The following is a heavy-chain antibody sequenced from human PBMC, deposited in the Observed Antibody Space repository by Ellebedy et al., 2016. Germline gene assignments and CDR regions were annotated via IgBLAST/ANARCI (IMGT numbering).Heavy chain of an antibody. CDR2: IYSSGTT. Sequence: SETLSLTCIVSGCPISNYYWSWIRQPPGKGLEWIGYIYSSGTTNYNPSLKRQVTTSVDTPKNQFSLSLTSVTAADTAVYYCARGGTYVGYMDVWGKGTTVTVSS. V-gene: IGHV4-59*01. CDR1: GCPISNYY. D-gene: IGHD3-10*02. CDR3: ARGGTYVGYMDV. J-gene: IGHJ6*03.